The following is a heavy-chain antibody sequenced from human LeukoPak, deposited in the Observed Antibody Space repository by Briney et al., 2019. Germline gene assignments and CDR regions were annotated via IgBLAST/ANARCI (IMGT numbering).Heavy chain of an antibody. CDR3: AKETYNWNDVGAFDI. CDR1: GFTFDDYA. V-gene: IGHV3-9*01. Sequence: GGSLRLSCAASGFTFDDYAMHWVRQAPGKGLEWVSGISWNSGSIGYADSVKGRFTISRDNAKNSLYLQMNSLGAEDTALYYCAKETYNWNDVGAFDIWGQGTMVTVSS. CDR2: ISWNSGSI. D-gene: IGHD1-1*01. J-gene: IGHJ3*02.